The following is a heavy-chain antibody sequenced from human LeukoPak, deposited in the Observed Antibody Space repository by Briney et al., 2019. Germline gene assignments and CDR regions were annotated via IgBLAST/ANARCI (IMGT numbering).Heavy chain of an antibody. CDR3: ASSAGALIDC. CDR2: IWFDGSNK. Sequence: PGGSLRLSCAASGLTFSNYDMHWVRQAPGKGLEWVAVIWFDGSNKFYADSVKGRFTISRDNSKNTLYLQMNSLRAEDTAVYYCASSAGALIDCWGQGTLVIVSS. J-gene: IGHJ4*02. CDR1: GLTFSNYD. D-gene: IGHD6-19*01. V-gene: IGHV3-33*01.